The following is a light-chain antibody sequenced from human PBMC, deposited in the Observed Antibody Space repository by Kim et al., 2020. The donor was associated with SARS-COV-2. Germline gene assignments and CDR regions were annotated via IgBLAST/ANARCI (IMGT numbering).Light chain of an antibody. V-gene: IGKV1-27*01. CDR1: HGISNF. Sequence: ASVGDRVTITCRASHGISNFLDWYQQKPGKHPKLLIYGASALQSGVPSRFSGSGYGREFTLTISSLQSEDVATYYCQKYNSVPFTFGPGTKVDIK. CDR3: QKYNSVPFT. J-gene: IGKJ3*01. CDR2: GAS.